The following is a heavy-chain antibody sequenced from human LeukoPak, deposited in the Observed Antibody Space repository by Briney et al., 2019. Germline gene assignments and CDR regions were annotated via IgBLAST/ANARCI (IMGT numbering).Heavy chain of an antibody. Sequence: PSETLSLTCAVYGGSFSGYYWSWIRQPPGKGLEWIGSIYYSGSTYYNPSLKSRVTISVDTSKNQFSLKLSSVTAADTAVYYCARDDSSEWYFDYWGQGTLVTVSS. D-gene: IGHD3-22*01. CDR3: ARDDSSEWYFDY. V-gene: IGHV4-34*01. J-gene: IGHJ4*02. CDR2: IYYSGST. CDR1: GGSFSGYY.